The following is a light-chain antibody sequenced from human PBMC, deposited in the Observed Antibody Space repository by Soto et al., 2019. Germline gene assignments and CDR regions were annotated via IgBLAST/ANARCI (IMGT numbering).Light chain of an antibody. V-gene: IGLV2-23*01. CDR3: SSYADSYVV. CDR1: SSDVGSFNH. CDR2: EGN. Sequence: QSALTQPASVSGSPGQSITISCTGTSSDVGSFNHVSWYQQHPGKAPKLIISEGNKRPSGVSNRFSGSKSGYTASLTISGLQAEDEADYHCSSYADSYVVFGGGTKLTVL. J-gene: IGLJ2*01.